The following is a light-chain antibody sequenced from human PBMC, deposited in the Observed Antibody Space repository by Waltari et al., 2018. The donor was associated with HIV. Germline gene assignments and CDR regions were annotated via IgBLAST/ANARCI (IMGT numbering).Light chain of an antibody. CDR2: GAS. CDR3: QHYGSSPWT. J-gene: IGKJ1*01. Sequence: EIVLTQSPGTLSLSPGERATLSCRAIQRVSSNSLAWYQQRPGQPPRFLIYGASSRAIGIPDRFSGGGSGTDFTLTISRLEPEDFAVYYCQHYGSSPWTFGQGTKVEIK. CDR1: QRVSSNS. V-gene: IGKV3-20*01.